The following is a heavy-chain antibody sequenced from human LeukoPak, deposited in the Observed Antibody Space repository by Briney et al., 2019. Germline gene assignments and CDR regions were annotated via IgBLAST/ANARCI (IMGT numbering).Heavy chain of an antibody. CDR2: IRKTAYGGTT. D-gene: IGHD3-10*01. J-gene: IGHJ5*02. V-gene: IGHV3-49*03. CDR3: SGDDSASYFRFDP. Sequence: GGSLRLSRTTSGFTFGDYALSWFRQAPGKGLEWVGFIRKTAYGGTTEYAASVKGRFTISRDDSKSIAYLQMNSLKTEDTAVYYCSGDDSASYFRFDPWGRGTLVTVSS. CDR1: GFTFGDYA.